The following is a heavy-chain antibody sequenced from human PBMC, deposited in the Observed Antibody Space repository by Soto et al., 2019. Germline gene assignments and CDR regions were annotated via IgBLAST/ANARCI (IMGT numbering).Heavy chain of an antibody. V-gene: IGHV1-18*01. CDR2: ISAHNGNT. D-gene: IGHD1-1*01. Sequence: QVHLVQSGAEVKKPGASVKVSCKGSGYTFTSYGITWVRQAPGQGLEWMGWISAHNGNTDYAQKLQGRVTVTRVTSTSTAYMELRSLRSDDTAVYYCARGRYGDYWGQGALVTVSS. CDR3: ARGRYGDY. CDR1: GYTFTSYG. J-gene: IGHJ4*02.